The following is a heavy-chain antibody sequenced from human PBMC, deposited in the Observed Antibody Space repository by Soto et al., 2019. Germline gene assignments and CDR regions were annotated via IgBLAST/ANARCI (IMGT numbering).Heavy chain of an antibody. V-gene: IGHV4-34*01. Sequence: SETVSLTCAVYGGSFSGYYWSWIRQPPGKGLEWIGEINHSGSTNYNPSLKSRVTISVDTSKNQFSLKLSSVTAADTAVYYCASIWVPDMVRGVPPLSGMDVWGQGTTVTVSS. D-gene: IGHD3-10*01. CDR2: INHSGST. J-gene: IGHJ6*02. CDR1: GGSFSGYY. CDR3: ASIWVPDMVRGVPPLSGMDV.